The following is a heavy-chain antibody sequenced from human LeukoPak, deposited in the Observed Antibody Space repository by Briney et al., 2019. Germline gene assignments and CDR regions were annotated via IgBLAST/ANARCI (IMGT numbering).Heavy chain of an antibody. CDR3: ARSPHILTGENFDF. V-gene: IGHV1-2*02. D-gene: IGHD3-9*01. CDR2: INVKSGGT. CDR1: GYTFTDDY. J-gene: IGHJ4*02. Sequence: AAVKVSCKASGYTFTDDYIHWVRQAPGQGLEWRGWINVKSGGTNYAQKFYARVTMTRYTSISTAYMELSRLRSDDTAVFYCARSPHILTGENFDFWGQGTLVTVSS.